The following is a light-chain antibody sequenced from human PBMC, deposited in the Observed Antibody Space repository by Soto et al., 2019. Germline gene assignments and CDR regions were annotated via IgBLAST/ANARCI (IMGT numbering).Light chain of an antibody. CDR1: SSDIGTYNY. CDR3: NSYTNSTTFV. J-gene: IGLJ1*01. CDR2: DVS. Sequence: QSALTQPASVSGSPGQSITISCTGTSSDIGTYNYVSWYQQHPGKAPQLMIYDVSNRPSGVSNRFSGSKSGSTASLTISGLQAEDEADYYCNSYTNSTTFVFGTGTEVTVL. V-gene: IGLV2-14*01.